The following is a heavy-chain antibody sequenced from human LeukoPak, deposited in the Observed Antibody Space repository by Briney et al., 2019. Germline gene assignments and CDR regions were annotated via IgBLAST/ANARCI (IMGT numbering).Heavy chain of an antibody. CDR2: ISAYNGNT. V-gene: IGHV1-18*04. D-gene: IGHD5/OR15-5a*01. Sequence: GASVKVSCKASGYTFTSYGISWVRQAPGQGLEWMGWISAYNGNTNYAQKLQGRVTMTTDTSTSTAYMELRSLRSDDTAVYYCARVMSSPPISMYYFDYWGQGTPVTVSS. CDR3: ARVMSSPPISMYYFDY. CDR1: GYTFTSYG. J-gene: IGHJ4*02.